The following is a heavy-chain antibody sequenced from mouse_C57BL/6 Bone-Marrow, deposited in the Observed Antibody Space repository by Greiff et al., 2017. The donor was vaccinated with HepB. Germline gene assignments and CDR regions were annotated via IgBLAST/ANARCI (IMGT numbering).Heavy chain of an antibody. J-gene: IGHJ2*01. CDR2: ISNGGGST. V-gene: IGHV5-12*01. D-gene: IGHD1-1*01. Sequence: EVMLVESGGGLVQPGGSLKLSCAASGFTFSDYYMYWVRQTPEKRLEWVAYISNGGGSTYYPDTVKGRFTISRDNAKNTLYLQMSRLKSEDTAMYYCARQDYGSSYFDYWGQGTTLIVSS. CDR1: GFTFSDYY. CDR3: ARQDYGSSYFDY.